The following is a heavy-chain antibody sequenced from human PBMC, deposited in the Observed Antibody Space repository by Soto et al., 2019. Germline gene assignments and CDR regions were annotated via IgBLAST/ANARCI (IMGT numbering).Heavy chain of an antibody. CDR2: ISAYNGNT. J-gene: IGHJ4*02. D-gene: IGHD3-9*01. V-gene: IGHV1-18*01. Sequence: GASVKVSCKASGYTFTSYGISWVRQAPGQGLEWMGWISAYNGNTNYAQKLQGRVTMTTDTSTSTAYMELRSLRSDDTAVYYCARGGRFLEWLPNGYYDILTGIVFDYWGQGTLVTVSS. CDR3: ARGGRFLEWLPNGYYDILTGIVFDY. CDR1: GYTFTSYG.